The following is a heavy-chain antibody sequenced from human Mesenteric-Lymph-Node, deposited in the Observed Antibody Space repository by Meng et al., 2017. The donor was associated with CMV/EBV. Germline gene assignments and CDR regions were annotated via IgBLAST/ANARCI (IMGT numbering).Heavy chain of an antibody. CDR1: GFTFDDYT. CDR2: ISWDGGST. J-gene: IGHJ6*02. CDR3: AAISTIERGYYYYGMDV. Sequence: GGSLRLSCAASGFTFDDYTMHWVRQAPGKGLEWVSLISWDGGSTYYADSVKGRFTISRDNSKNSLYLQMNSLRAEDTAVYYCAAISTIERGYYYYGMDVWGQGTTVTVSS. V-gene: IGHV3-43*01. D-gene: IGHD5/OR15-5a*01.